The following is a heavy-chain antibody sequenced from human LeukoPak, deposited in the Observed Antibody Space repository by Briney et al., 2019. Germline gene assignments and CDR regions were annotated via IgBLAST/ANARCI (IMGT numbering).Heavy chain of an antibody. Sequence: ASVKVSCKASGYTFTSYYMHWVRQAPGQGLEWMGIINPSGGSTSYAQKFQGTVTMTRDTYTSTVYMELSSMRSEDTDVYYCVAGENDYWGQGALVSVFS. CDR2: INPSGGST. J-gene: IGHJ4*02. D-gene: IGHD3-16*01. CDR3: VAGENDY. V-gene: IGHV1-46*01. CDR1: GYTFTSYY.